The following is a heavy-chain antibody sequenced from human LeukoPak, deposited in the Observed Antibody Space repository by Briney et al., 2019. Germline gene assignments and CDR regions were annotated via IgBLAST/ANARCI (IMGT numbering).Heavy chain of an antibody. CDR1: GGSISSYY. CDR3: ARASRRFGELWP. Sequence: SETLSLTCTVSGGSISSYYWSWIRQPPGKGLEWIGYIYYSGSTNYNPSLKSRVTISVDTSKNQFSLKLSSVTAADTAVYYCARASRRFGELWPWGQGTLVTVSS. D-gene: IGHD3-10*01. CDR2: IYYSGST. J-gene: IGHJ4*02. V-gene: IGHV4-59*01.